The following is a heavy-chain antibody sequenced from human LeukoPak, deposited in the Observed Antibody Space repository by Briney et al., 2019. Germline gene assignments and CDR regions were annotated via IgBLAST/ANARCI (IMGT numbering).Heavy chain of an antibody. J-gene: IGHJ4*02. D-gene: IGHD3-10*01. V-gene: IGHV3-23*01. CDR3: AKDSRPYGSGSYYADY. CDR2: ISGSGGST. Sequence: GGSLRLSCAASGFTFSSYAMSWVRQAPGKGLEWVSAISGSGGSTYYADSVKGRFTISRDNSKNTLYLQMNSLRAEDTAVYYCAKDSRPYGSGSYYADYWGQGTLVTVSS. CDR1: GFTFSSYA.